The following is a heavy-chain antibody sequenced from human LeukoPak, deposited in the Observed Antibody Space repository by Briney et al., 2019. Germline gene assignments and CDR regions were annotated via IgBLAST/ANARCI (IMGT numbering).Heavy chain of an antibody. CDR3: TTDLGGYGGNLYEDAFDI. V-gene: IGHV3-21*03. D-gene: IGHD4-23*01. CDR1: GFTFSTYT. J-gene: IGHJ3*02. CDR2: ISSSRSYI. Sequence: PGGSLRLSCSASGFTFSTYTMNWVRQAPGKGLEWVSSISSSRSYIYNADSVKGRFTISRDNAKNSLYLQMNSLRAEDTAVYYCTTDLGGYGGNLYEDAFDIWGQGTMVTVSS.